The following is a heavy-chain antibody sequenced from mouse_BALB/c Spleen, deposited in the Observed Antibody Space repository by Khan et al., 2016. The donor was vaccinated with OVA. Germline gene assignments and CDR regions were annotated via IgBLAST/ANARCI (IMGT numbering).Heavy chain of an antibody. CDR2: ISSDGDYT. D-gene: IGHD4-1*01. CDR1: GFTFSSYS. V-gene: IGHV5-6*01. CDR3: ASHLTGSFAY. Sequence: EVELVESGGDLVKPGGSLKLSCAASGFTFSSYSMSWVRQTPDKRQVWVATISSDGDYTYFPDSVKGRFTISRDNAKNTLNLQMSSLKSEDTALYYCASHLTGSFAYWGQGTLVTVSA. J-gene: IGHJ3*01.